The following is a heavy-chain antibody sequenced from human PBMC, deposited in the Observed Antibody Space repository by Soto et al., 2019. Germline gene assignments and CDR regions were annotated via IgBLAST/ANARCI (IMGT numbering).Heavy chain of an antibody. Sequence: SETLSLTCAVYGGSFSGYYWSWIRQPPGKGLEWIGEINHSGSTNYNPSLKSRVTISVDTSKNQFSLKLSSVTAADTAVYYCARESGVVAAPYYYYYMDVWGKGTTVTVSS. CDR2: INHSGST. V-gene: IGHV4-34*01. CDR1: GGSFSGYY. J-gene: IGHJ6*03. D-gene: IGHD2-15*01. CDR3: ARESGVVAAPYYYYYMDV.